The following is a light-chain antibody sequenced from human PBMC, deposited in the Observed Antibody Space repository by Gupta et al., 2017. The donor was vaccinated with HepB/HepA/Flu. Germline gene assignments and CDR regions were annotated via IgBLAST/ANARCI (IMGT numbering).Light chain of an antibody. J-gene: IGKJ4*01. CDR2: KAS. Sequence: DIQMTQSPSTLSASVGDRVTITCRASQNIGSWLAWYQQKPGKAPNLLIHKASSLESGVPSRFSGSGSGTEFTLTINSRQPDDFATYYCQQDNAYWRLTFGGGTKVEIK. CDR1: QNIGSW. CDR3: QQDNAYWRLT. V-gene: IGKV1-5*03.